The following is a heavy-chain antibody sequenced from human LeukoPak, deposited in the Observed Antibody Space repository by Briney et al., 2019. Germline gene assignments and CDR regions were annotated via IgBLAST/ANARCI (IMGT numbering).Heavy chain of an antibody. Sequence: GGSLRLSCAASGFTFSSYAMSLVRQAPGKGLEWVSAISGSGGSTYYADSVKGRFTISRDNSKNTLYLQMNSLRAEDTAVYYCAKALSLYYYDSSGIYYWGQGTLVTVSS. V-gene: IGHV3-23*01. J-gene: IGHJ4*02. CDR3: AKALSLYYYDSSGIYY. CDR2: ISGSGGST. D-gene: IGHD3-22*01. CDR1: GFTFSSYA.